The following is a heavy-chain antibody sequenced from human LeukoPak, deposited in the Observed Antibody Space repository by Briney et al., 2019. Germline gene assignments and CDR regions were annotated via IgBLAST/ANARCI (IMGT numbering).Heavy chain of an antibody. D-gene: IGHD4-23*01. V-gene: IGHV1-2*02. J-gene: IGHJ4*02. Sequence: ASVKVSCTASGYTFTGYFMHWLRQAPGQGLVWMGWISPKSGDRYYAPKFQGRLTMTRDTSITTVYMELSGLISDDAAVYYCARRSDYGRNSKALDYWGQGTLVTVSS. CDR2: ISPKSGDR. CDR1: GYTFTGYF. CDR3: ARRSDYGRNSKALDY.